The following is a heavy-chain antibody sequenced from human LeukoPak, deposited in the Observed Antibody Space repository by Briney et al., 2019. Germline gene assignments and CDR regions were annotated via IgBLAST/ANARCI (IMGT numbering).Heavy chain of an antibody. Sequence: ASVKVSCKASGGIFSSYAISWVRQAPGQGLEWMGGIIPIFGTANYAQKFQGRVTITADKSTSTAYMELSSLRSEDTAVYYCARGRYCSSTSCYYYYYYYMDVWGKGTTVTISS. CDR1: GGIFSSYA. CDR2: IIPIFGTA. V-gene: IGHV1-69*06. J-gene: IGHJ6*03. CDR3: ARGRYCSSTSCYYYYYYYMDV. D-gene: IGHD2-2*01.